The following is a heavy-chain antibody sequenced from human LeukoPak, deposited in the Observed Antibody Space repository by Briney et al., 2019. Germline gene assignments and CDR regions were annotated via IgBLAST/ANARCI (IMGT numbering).Heavy chain of an antibody. V-gene: IGHV3-23*01. CDR1: GFTFSSYA. D-gene: IGHD2-15*01. J-gene: IGHJ4*02. CDR3: ARDCSGGSCYSGFDY. CDR2: ISGSGGST. Sequence: GGSLRLSCAASGFTFSSYAMSWVRQAPGKGLEWVSAISGSGGSTYYADSVKGRFTISRDNSKSTLYLQMNSLRAEDTAVYYCARDCSGGSCYSGFDYWGQGTLVTVSS.